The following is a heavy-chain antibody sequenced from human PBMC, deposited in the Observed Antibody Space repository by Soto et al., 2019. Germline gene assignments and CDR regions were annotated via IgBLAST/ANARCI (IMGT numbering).Heavy chain of an antibody. D-gene: IGHD2-2*01. CDR1: GGSVSFGGYF. Sequence: SETLSLTCTVSGGSVSFGGYFWTWVRQPPGKGLVWMGYISYSGTSYYNPSLKSRVTISVDKPKNQFSLKLSSVTAADTAVYYCARVLGYCSSTSCYAGFDYWGQGTLVTVSS. J-gene: IGHJ4*02. CDR2: ISYSGTS. V-gene: IGHV4-31*03. CDR3: ARVLGYCSSTSCYAGFDY.